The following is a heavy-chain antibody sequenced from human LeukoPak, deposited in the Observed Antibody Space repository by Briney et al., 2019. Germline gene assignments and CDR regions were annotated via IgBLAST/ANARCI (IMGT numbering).Heavy chain of an antibody. CDR2: ISAYNGST. CDR1: GYTFTSYG. J-gene: IGHJ6*02. D-gene: IGHD2-2*01. Sequence: ASVKVSCKASGYTFTSYGISWVRQAPGQGLEWMGWISAYNGSTSNAQKVQGRVTMTTDTSTSTAYMELRSLRSDDTAVYYCARDCRSSTNCYRYYYYGMDVRGQGTTVTVSS. V-gene: IGHV1-18*01. CDR3: ARDCRSSTNCYRYYYYGMDV.